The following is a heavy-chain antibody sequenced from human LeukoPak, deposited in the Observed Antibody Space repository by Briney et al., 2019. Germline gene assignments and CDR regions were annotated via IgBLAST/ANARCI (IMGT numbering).Heavy chain of an antibody. Sequence: SETLSLTCAVSGGSISSSNWWSWVRQPPGKGLEWIGEIYHSGSTNYNPSLKSRVTISGDKSKNQFSLKLSSVTAADTAVYYCARGTVDTAMAYYYYGMDVWGQGNTVTVSS. CDR1: GGSISSSNW. D-gene: IGHD5-18*01. J-gene: IGHJ6*02. CDR2: IYHSGST. V-gene: IGHV4-4*02. CDR3: ARGTVDTAMAYYYYGMDV.